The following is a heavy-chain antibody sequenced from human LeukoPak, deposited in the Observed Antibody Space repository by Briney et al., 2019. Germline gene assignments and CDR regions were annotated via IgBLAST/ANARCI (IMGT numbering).Heavy chain of an antibody. CDR1: GFTFGSCA. Sequence: PGGSLRLSCAVSGFTFGSCAMSWVRQAPGKGLEWVSTISESGDSTYYADCVKGRFTISRDNSKDTLYLQMNSLRVEDAAVYYCAKGRASATSSFDYWGQGTLVTVSS. J-gene: IGHJ4*02. D-gene: IGHD5-12*01. CDR2: ISESGDST. CDR3: AKGRASATSSFDY. V-gene: IGHV3-23*01.